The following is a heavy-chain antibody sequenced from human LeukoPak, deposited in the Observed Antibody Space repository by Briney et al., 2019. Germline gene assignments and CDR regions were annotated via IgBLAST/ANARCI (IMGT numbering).Heavy chain of an antibody. CDR1: GYTFTTYS. D-gene: IGHD1-26*01. Sequence: ASVKASCKPSGYTFTTYSINWVRQAPGQRLEWMGGINAYNGNTKYAQKLQGRVTMTTDKSTSTAYMELRSLRSDDTAVYYCARGLGGSGSYFLTFVYWGQGTLVTVSS. J-gene: IGHJ4*02. CDR2: INAYNGNT. CDR3: ARGLGGSGSYFLTFVY. V-gene: IGHV1-18*01.